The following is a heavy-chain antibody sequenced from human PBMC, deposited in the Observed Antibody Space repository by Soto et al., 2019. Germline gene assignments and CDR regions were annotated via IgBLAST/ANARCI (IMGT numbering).Heavy chain of an antibody. CDR1: GFTFSSYG. CDR3: ARDHYGMDV. V-gene: IGHV3-33*01. J-gene: IGHJ6*02. CDR2: IWYDGSNK. Sequence: QVQLVESGGGVVQPGRSLRLSCAASGFTFSSYGMHWVRQAPGKGLEWVAVIWYDGSNKYYADSVKDRFTISRDNSKNTLYLQMNSLRAEDTAVYYCARDHYGMDVWGQGTTVTVSS.